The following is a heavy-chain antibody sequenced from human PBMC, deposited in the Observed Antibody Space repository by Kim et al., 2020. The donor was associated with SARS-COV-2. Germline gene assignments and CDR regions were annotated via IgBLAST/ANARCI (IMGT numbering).Heavy chain of an antibody. V-gene: IGHV5-51*01. CDR2: IYPGDSDT. Sequence: GESLQISCKGSGYSFTSYWIGWVRQMPGKGLEWMGIIYPGDSDTRYSPSFQGQVTISADKSISTAYLQWSSLKASDTAMYYCARVAVAGTYYYYGMDVWGQGTTVTVSS. J-gene: IGHJ6*02. D-gene: IGHD6-19*01. CDR1: GYSFTSYW. CDR3: ARVAVAGTYYYYGMDV.